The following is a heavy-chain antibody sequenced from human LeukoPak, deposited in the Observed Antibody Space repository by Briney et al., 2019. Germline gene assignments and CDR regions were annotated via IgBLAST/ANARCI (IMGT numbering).Heavy chain of an antibody. V-gene: IGHV3-7*01. CDR3: AREVGVPAVDFDY. CDR1: GFTFSSYW. CDR2: IKQDGSEK. Sequence: PGGSLRLSCAASGFTFSSYWMSWVRQAPGKGLEWVANIKQDGSEKYYVDSVKGRFTISRDNAKNSLYLQMNSLRAEVTAVCYCAREVGVPAVDFDYWGQGTLVTVSS. D-gene: IGHD2-2*01. J-gene: IGHJ4*02.